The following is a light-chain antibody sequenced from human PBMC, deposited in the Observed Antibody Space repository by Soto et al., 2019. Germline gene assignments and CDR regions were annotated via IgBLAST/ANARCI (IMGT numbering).Light chain of an antibody. Sequence: DIQMSQSPSTLSASVGDRVTFTCRASQSISSWLAWYQQKPGKAPKLLIYDVSFLVSGVPSRFSGSGSGTEFTLTISSLQPDDFATYYCQHYNSYSEAFGQGTKVDVK. CDR3: QHYNSYSEA. V-gene: IGKV1-5*01. CDR1: QSISSW. CDR2: DVS. J-gene: IGKJ1*01.